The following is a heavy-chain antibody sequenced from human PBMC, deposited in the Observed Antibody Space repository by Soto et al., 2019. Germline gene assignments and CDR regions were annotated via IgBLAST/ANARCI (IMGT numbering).Heavy chain of an antibody. CDR3: ARDFSMVIVAPGY. CDR2: ISGSGGST. D-gene: IGHD5-12*01. Sequence: GGSLRLSYAASGFTFSSYAMNWVRQAPGKGLEWVSVISGSGGSTYYADSVKGRFTISRDNSKNTVYLQINALRAEDTAVYYCARDFSMVIVAPGYWGQGTLVTVPQ. V-gene: IGHV3-23*01. CDR1: GFTFSSYA. J-gene: IGHJ4*02.